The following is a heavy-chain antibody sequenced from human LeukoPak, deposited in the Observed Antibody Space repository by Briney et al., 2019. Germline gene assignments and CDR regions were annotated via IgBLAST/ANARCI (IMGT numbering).Heavy chain of an antibody. CDR3: ARYGSGTYPRFDY. J-gene: IGHJ4*02. CDR1: GGSIRGYY. D-gene: IGHD3-10*01. Sequence: SGTLSLTCTVSGGSIRGYYWSWIRQPPGEGLEWIGYIYYSGSTNYNPSLQSRVTISVDTSKNQFSLNLTSVTAADTAVYYCARYGSGTYPRFDYWGQGILVTVSS. V-gene: IGHV4-59*08. CDR2: IYYSGST.